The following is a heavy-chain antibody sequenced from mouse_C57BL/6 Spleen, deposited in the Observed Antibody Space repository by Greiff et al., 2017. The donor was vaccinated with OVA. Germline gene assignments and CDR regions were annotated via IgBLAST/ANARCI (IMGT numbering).Heavy chain of an antibody. J-gene: IGHJ2*01. D-gene: IGHD1-1*01. CDR2: ISDGGSYT. Sequence: EVNVVESGGGLVKPGGSLKLSCAASGFTFSSYAMSWVRQTPEKRLEWVATISDGGSYTYYPDNVKGRFTISRDNAKNNLYLQMSHLKSEDTAMYYCAYGSNYFDYWGQGTTLTVSS. V-gene: IGHV5-4*03. CDR1: GFTFSSYA. CDR3: AYGSNYFDY.